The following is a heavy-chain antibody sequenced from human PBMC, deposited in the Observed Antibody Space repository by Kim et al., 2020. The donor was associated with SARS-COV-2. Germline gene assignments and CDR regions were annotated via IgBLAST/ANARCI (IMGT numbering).Heavy chain of an antibody. CDR2: ISPRGII. D-gene: IGHD2-21*02. CDR1: GFNFGGYG. J-gene: IGHJ4*02. V-gene: IGHV3-23*01. Sequence: GGSLRLSCAASGFNFGGYGLTWVRQAPGKGPEWVSTISPRGIIYYADSVEGRFFISRDNSKNTVFLQMNSLRLEDTALYFCAKGVTDQSIFANWGQGTLVTVSS. CDR3: AKGVTDQSIFAN.